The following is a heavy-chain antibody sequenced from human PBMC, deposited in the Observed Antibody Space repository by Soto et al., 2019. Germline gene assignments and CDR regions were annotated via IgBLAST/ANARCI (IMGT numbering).Heavy chain of an antibody. CDR3: ARSYSNYVPAFDI. D-gene: IGHD4-4*01. V-gene: IGHV4-59*08. Sequence: SETLSLTCTVSGGSISSYYWSWIRQPPGKGLEWIGYIYYSGSTNYNPSLKSRVTISVDTSKNQFSLKLSSVTAADTAVYYCARSYSNYVPAFDIWGQGTMVTVSS. CDR2: IYYSGST. CDR1: GGSISSYY. J-gene: IGHJ3*02.